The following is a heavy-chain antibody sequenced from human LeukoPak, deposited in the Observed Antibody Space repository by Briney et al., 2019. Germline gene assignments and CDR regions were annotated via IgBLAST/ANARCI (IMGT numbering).Heavy chain of an antibody. CDR3: ARGYCGGDCYNNFDY. CDR1: GFTFSSYS. Sequence: GGSLRLSCAASGFTFSSYSMNWVRQAPGKGLEWVSSISSSSSYIYYADSVKVRFTISRDNAKNSLYLQMNSLRAEDTAVYYCARGYCGGDCYNNFDYWGQGTLVTVSS. V-gene: IGHV3-21*01. J-gene: IGHJ4*02. CDR2: ISSSSSYI. D-gene: IGHD2-21*01.